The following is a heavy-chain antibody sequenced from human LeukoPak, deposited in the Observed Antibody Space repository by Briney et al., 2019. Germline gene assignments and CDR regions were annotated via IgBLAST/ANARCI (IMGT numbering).Heavy chain of an antibody. Sequence: GGTLRLSCAASGFTLRNYDINWVRQAPGKGLEWVSVIRGSSGSTYYADSVKGRFTISRDDSKNTLYLQMNSLRAEDTAVYYCAKNMGRWLVTQTAEYFQNWGQGSLVTVSS. CDR3: AKNMGRWLVTQTAEYFQN. J-gene: IGHJ1*01. CDR2: IRGSSGST. V-gene: IGHV3-23*01. D-gene: IGHD6-19*01. CDR1: GFTLRNYD.